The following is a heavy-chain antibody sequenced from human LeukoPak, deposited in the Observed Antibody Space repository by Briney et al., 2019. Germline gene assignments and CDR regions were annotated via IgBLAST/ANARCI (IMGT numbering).Heavy chain of an antibody. J-gene: IGHJ4*02. CDR2: IYSGGTT. CDR1: GFTVSSSY. D-gene: IGHD4-23*01. V-gene: IGHV3-53*01. CDR3: ARRGDGGRSFDF. Sequence: LTGGSLRLSCAASGFTVSSSYMSWVRQAPGKGLEWVSLIYSGGTTYYADSVKGRFTISRDDSKNTLYLQMNSLRAEDTAVYYCARRGDGGRSFDFGGQGTLVTVSS.